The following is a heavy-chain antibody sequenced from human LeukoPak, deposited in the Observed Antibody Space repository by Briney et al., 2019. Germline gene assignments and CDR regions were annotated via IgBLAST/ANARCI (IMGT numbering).Heavy chain of an antibody. CDR3: ARLGTLRRYFDRRYYFDY. J-gene: IGHJ4*02. V-gene: IGHV4-34*01. Sequence: PSETLSLTCAVYGVSFSGYYWSWLRHPPGKGLEWLGEINHSGTNNYNPSLKSGSTLSVHTSKNQFSLKLSSVTAADTAVYYCARLGTLRRYFDRRYYFDYWGQGTLVTVSS. CDR1: GVSFSGYY. D-gene: IGHD3-9*01. CDR2: INHSGTN.